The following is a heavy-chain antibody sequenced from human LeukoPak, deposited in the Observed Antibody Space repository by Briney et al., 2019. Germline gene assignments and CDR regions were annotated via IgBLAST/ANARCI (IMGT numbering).Heavy chain of an antibody. J-gene: IGHJ6*04. CDR1: GFTFSRYW. D-gene: IGHD3-10*02. Sequence: GGSLRLSCAASGFTFSRYWMNWVRQAPGKGLEWVANIKRDGSQKYYVDSVKGRFTISRDNAKNSLYLQMNSLRAEDTAVYYCAELGITMIGGVWGKGTTVTISS. V-gene: IGHV3-7*01. CDR2: IKRDGSQK. CDR3: AELGITMIGGV.